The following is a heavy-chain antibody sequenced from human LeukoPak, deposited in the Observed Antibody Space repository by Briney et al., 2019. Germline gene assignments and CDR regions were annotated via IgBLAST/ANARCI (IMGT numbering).Heavy chain of an antibody. Sequence: KDGESLKISCKGSGYSFTNYWIGWVRQMPGKGLEWMGIIYPGDSDTRYSPSFQGQVTISADKSISTAYLQWSSLKASDTAMYYCARSLAVRYSSSWYAPASFDYWGQGTLVTVSS. CDR3: ARSLAVRYSSSWYAPASFDY. V-gene: IGHV5-51*01. J-gene: IGHJ4*02. D-gene: IGHD6-13*01. CDR2: IYPGDSDT. CDR1: GYSFTNYW.